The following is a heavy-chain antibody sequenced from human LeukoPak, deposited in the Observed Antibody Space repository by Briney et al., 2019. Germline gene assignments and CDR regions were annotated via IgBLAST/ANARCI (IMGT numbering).Heavy chain of an antibody. CDR3: ASNKRITIFGVVTENWFDP. D-gene: IGHD3-3*01. V-gene: IGHV4-34*01. J-gene: IGHJ5*02. Sequence: SETLSLTCAVYGGSFSGYYWSWIRQPPGKGLEWIGEINHSGSTNYNPSLKSRVTISVDTSKNQFSLKLSSVIAADTAVYYCASNKRITIFGVVTENWFDPWGQGTLVTVSS. CDR1: GGSFSGYY. CDR2: INHSGST.